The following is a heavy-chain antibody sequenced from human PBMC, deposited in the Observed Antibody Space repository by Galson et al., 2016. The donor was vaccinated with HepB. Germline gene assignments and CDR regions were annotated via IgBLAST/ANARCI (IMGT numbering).Heavy chain of an antibody. V-gene: IGHV3-15*01. CDR3: TTDAYCSTTTCHKEPYYYGLGV. CDR2: IMSRKDGGTI. J-gene: IGHJ6*04. CDR1: GFTFSNAW. Sequence: SLRLSCAASGFTFSNAWMSWVRQAPGKGLEWVGRIMSRKDGGTIDYAAPVKGRFTISRDDSENTLYLQMDSLRTDDTGVYYCTTDAYCSTTTCHKEPYYYGLGVWGKGATVTVSS. D-gene: IGHD2-2*01.